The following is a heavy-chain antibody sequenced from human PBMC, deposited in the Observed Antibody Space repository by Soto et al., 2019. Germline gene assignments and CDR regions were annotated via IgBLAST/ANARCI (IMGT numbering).Heavy chain of an antibody. CDR3: ARVRQGGSANNCYFDP. CDR2: VHIYGHS. D-gene: IGHD1-1*01. Sequence: PSETLSLTCTLSGGSVRAPDWWNWVRQSPDKGPEWIAEVHIYGHSNYNPSLRSRVSVSIDSSKNQFYLNLNSVTAADTAIYYCARVRQGGSANNCYFDPWGQGTQVTVSS. J-gene: IGHJ5*01. CDR1: GGSVRAPDW. V-gene: IGHV4-4*02.